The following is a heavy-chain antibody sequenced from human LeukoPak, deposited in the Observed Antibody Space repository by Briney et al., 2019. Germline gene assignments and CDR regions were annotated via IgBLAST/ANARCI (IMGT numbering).Heavy chain of an antibody. CDR2: INPNSGGT. J-gene: IGHJ4*02. CDR3: ARVGYSGYDSDY. V-gene: IGHV1-2*02. D-gene: IGHD5-12*01. Sequence: ASVKVSCTASGYTFTGYYMHWVRQAPGQGLEWMGWINPNSGGTNYAQKFQGRVTMSRDTSISTAYMELSRLRADDTAVYYCARVGYSGYDSDYWGQGSLVTVSS. CDR1: GYTFTGYY.